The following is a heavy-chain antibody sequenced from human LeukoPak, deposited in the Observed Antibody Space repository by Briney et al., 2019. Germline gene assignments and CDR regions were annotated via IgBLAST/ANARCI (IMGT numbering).Heavy chain of an antibody. D-gene: IGHD2-2*02. CDR2: IYTSGST. CDR3: ARELYCSSTSCYTAVDYYYYYMDV. V-gene: IGHV4-4*07. J-gene: IGHJ6*03. Sequence: SSETLSLTCTVSGGSISSYYWSWIRQPAGKGLGWIGRIYTSGSTNYNPSLKSRVTMSVDTSKNQFSLKLSSVTAADTAVYYCARELYCSSTSCYTAVDYYYYYMDVWGKGTTVTVSS. CDR1: GGSISSYY.